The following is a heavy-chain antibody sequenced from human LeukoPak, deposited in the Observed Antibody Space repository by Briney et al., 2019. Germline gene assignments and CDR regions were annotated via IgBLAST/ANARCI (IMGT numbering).Heavy chain of an antibody. CDR1: GGTFSSYT. J-gene: IGHJ4*02. CDR3: ARTTTDGAGRPLFDY. D-gene: IGHD4-17*01. V-gene: IGHV1-69*02. Sequence: GASVEVSCKASGGTFSSYTISWVRQAPGQGLEWMGRIIPILGIANYAQKLQGRVTMTTDTSTSTAYMELRSLRSDDTAVYYCARTTTDGAGRPLFDYWGQGTLVTVSS. CDR2: IIPILGIA.